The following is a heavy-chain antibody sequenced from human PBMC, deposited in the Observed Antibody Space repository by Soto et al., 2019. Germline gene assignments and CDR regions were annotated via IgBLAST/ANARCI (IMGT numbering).Heavy chain of an antibody. D-gene: IGHD6-19*01. Sequence: QITLKESGPTLVKPTQTLTLTCTFSGSSLSTSGVAVGWIRQPPGKALDWLALFYWDDDKRYSPSLTSRLTITKDTSKNQVVLTMTNMDPVDTATYYCAHHEKQGAVAVFDPWGQGTLVTVSS. V-gene: IGHV2-5*02. J-gene: IGHJ5*02. CDR3: AHHEKQGAVAVFDP. CDR1: GSSLSTSGVA. CDR2: FYWDDDK.